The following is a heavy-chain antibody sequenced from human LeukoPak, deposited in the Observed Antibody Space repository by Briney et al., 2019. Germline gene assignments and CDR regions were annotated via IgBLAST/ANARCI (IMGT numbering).Heavy chain of an antibody. V-gene: IGHV4-38-2*02. J-gene: IGHJ6*03. CDR3: ARGRPYITMVRGVIITSYYYYYMDV. CDR1: GYSISSGYY. CDR2: IYHSGST. D-gene: IGHD3-10*01. Sequence: SETLSLTCTVSGYSISSGYYWGWNRQPPGKGLEWIGSIYHSGSTYYNPSLKSRVTISVDTSKSQFSLKLSSVTAADTAVYYCARGRPYITMVRGVIITSYYYYYMDVWGKGTTVTVSS.